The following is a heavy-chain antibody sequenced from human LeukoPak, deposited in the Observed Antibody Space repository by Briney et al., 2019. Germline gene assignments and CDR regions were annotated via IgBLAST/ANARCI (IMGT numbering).Heavy chain of an antibody. CDR2: ISSSGSTI. V-gene: IGHV3-48*04. Sequence: GGSLRLSCAASGFTFSSYGMSWVRQAPGKGLEWVSYISSSGSTIYYADSVKGRFTISRDNAKNSLYLQMNSLRAEDTAVYYCRHHYYYMDVWGKGTTVTISS. D-gene: IGHD4/OR15-4a*01. J-gene: IGHJ6*03. CDR1: GFTFSSYG. CDR3: RHHYYYMDV.